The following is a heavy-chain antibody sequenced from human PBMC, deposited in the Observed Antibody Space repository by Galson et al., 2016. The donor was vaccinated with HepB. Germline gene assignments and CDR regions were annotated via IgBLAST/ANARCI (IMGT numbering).Heavy chain of an antibody. CDR3: ATLGDSGYGYFPYNHFDY. Sequence: QCGAEVKKPGESLKISCKVSGNIISARWTGWVRQMPGKGLEWMGIIYPDDSDTRYSPSSQGQVTISADMSITTAYLQWSSLKASDTGMYFCATLGDSGYGYFPYNHFDYWGQGSLVTVSS. CDR2: IYPDDSDT. CDR1: GNIISARW. J-gene: IGHJ4*02. D-gene: IGHD5-12*01. V-gene: IGHV5-51*03.